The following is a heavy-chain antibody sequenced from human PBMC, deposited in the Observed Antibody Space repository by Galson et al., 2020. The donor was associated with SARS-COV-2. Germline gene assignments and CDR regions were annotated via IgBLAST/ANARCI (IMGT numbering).Heavy chain of an antibody. D-gene: IGHD6-19*01. CDR1: GGSFSGYS. Sequence: SETLSLTCAVYGGSFSGYSWNWIRQPPEKGLEWIGEINHGSSTKYNSSLKSRVTISVDTSKNQFSLKLSSVTAADTAMYYCARDSGHSSGWGAYYYYGMDVWGQGTTVTVSS. J-gene: IGHJ6*02. V-gene: IGHV4-34*01. CDR2: INHGSST. CDR3: ARDSGHSSGWGAYYYYGMDV.